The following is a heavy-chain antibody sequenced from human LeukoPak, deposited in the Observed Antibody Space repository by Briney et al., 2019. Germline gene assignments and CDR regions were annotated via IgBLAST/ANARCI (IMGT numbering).Heavy chain of an antibody. CDR1: GFTFSSYA. Sequence: PGGSLRLSCAASGFTFSSYAMSWVRQAPGKGLEWVLAISGSGGSTYYADSVKGRFTISRDNAKNSLYLQMNSLRAEDTAVYYCARVQGYCSSTSCSIYYYYYMDVWGKGTTVTVSS. CDR2: ISGSGGST. J-gene: IGHJ6*03. CDR3: ARVQGYCSSTSCSIYYYYYMDV. D-gene: IGHD2-2*01. V-gene: IGHV3-23*01.